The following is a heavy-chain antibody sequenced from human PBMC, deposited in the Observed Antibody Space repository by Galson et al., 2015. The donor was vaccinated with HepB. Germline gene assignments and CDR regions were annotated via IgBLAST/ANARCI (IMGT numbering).Heavy chain of an antibody. J-gene: IGHJ4*02. CDR3: AREQAWAYHY. CDR2: IYSDGRT. Sequence: SLRLSCAASGFTVSTNYFSWVRQAPGMGLQWVSDIYSDGRTYYADSVKGRFTVSRDTSKNTLYLQMNNLRAEDTALYYCAREQAWAYHYWGQGALVTVSS. CDR1: GFTVSTNY. D-gene: IGHD3-16*01. V-gene: IGHV3-53*01.